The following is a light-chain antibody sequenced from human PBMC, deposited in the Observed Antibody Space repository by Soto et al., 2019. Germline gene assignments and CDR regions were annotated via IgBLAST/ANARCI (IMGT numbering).Light chain of an antibody. J-gene: IGKJ1*01. CDR2: DAS. V-gene: IGKV1-5*01. CDR3: QQYNSYWT. CDR1: QSISSW. Sequence: GDRVTITCRASQSISSWLAWYQQKPGKAPKLLIYDASSLESGVPSRFSGSGSGTEFTLTISSLQPDDFATYYCQQYNSYWTFGQGTKVEIK.